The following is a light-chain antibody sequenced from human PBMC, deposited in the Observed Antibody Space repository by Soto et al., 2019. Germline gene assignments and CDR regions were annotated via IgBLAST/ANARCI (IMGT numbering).Light chain of an antibody. CDR2: GAS. J-gene: IGKJ1*01. CDR1: QSVSIN. Sequence: SVLTQSPGTLPVSPGERATLSCSASQSVSINLAWYQQKPGRAPRLLIYGASSRATGIPDRFSGSGSGTDFTLTISRLEPEDFAVYYCQQYGSSPPVTVGQGTKVDIK. CDR3: QQYGSSPPVT. V-gene: IGKV3-20*01.